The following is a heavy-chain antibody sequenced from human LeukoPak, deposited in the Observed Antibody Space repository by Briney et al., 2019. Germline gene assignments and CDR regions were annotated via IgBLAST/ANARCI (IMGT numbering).Heavy chain of an antibody. V-gene: IGHV4-31*03. CDR2: IYYSGST. Sequence: SQTLSLTCTVSGGSISSGGYYWSWIRQHPGKGLGWIGYIYYSGSTYYNPSLKSRVTISVDTSKNQFSLKLSSVTAADTAVYYCARDSSYGSGSYDYWGQGTLVTVSS. CDR3: ARDSSYGSGSYDY. CDR1: GGSISSGGYY. J-gene: IGHJ4*02. D-gene: IGHD3-10*01.